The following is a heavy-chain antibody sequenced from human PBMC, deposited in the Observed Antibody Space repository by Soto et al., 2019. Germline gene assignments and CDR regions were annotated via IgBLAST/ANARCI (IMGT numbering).Heavy chain of an antibody. Sequence: ESGGGLVQPGGSLRLSFAASGFSFSTYAMTWVRQAPGKGLEWVSYISGRGDRTNYADSVKGRFTISRDNSKNTLSLQMSSLRVEDTALYYCAKEENYGRTHAFDVWGQGTMVTVSS. CDR1: GFSFSTYA. CDR3: AKEENYGRTHAFDV. D-gene: IGHD3-10*01. CDR2: ISGRGDRT. J-gene: IGHJ3*01. V-gene: IGHV3-23*01.